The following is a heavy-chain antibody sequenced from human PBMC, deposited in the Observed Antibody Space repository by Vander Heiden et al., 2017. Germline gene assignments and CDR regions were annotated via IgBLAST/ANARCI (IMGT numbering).Heavy chain of an antibody. V-gene: IGHV1-69*10. CDR1: GGTFSSYA. D-gene: IGHD2-21*01. J-gene: IGHJ6*02. Sequence: QVQLVQSGAEVKKPGSSVKVSCKASGGTFSSYALSWVRQAPGQGLEWMGGIIPILGIANYAQKFQGRVTITADKSTSTAYMELSSLRSEDTAVYYCARIADKAYYYYYGMDVWGQGTTVTVSS. CDR2: IIPILGIA. CDR3: ARIADKAYYYYYGMDV.